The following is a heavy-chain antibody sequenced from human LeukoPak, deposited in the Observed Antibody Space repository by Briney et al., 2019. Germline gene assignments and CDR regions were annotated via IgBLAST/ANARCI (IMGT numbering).Heavy chain of an antibody. CDR3: ARVSGYGSGSYYRK. J-gene: IGHJ4*02. CDR2: INPNSGGT. CDR1: GYTFTGYY. Sequence: ASVKVSCKASGYTFTGYYMRWVRQAPGQGLEWMGWINPNSGGTNYAQKFQGRVTMTRDTSISTAYMELSRLRSDDTAVYYCARVSGYGSGSYYRKWGQGTLVTVSS. D-gene: IGHD3-10*01. V-gene: IGHV1-2*02.